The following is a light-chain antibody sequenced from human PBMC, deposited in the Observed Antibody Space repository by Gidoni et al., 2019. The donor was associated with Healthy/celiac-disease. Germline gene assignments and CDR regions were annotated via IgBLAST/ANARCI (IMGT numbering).Light chain of an antibody. CDR2: KAS. CDR3: QQYEWT. Sequence: DIQMTQSPSTLSASVGDRVTITCRASQSISSWLAWYQQQPGKAPKLLIYKASSVESGGPSRFSGSGSGTEFTLTISSLQPDDFATYYCQQYEWTFGQGTKVEIK. V-gene: IGKV1-5*03. J-gene: IGKJ1*01. CDR1: QSISSW.